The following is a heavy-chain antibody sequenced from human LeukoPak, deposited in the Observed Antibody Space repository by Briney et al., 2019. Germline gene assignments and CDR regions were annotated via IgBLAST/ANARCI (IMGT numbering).Heavy chain of an antibody. CDR1: GFTFSASY. CDR2: ISGDSGDT. Sequence: GGSLRLSCAASGFTFSASYMTWVRQAPGKGLEWLSYISGDSGDTNYADSVKGRFTISRDNAKNSLYLQMNSLSVEDTAVYFCARDPRTVRIWGQGTLVTVSS. J-gene: IGHJ4*02. D-gene: IGHD1-1*01. V-gene: IGHV3-11*06. CDR3: ARDPRTVRI.